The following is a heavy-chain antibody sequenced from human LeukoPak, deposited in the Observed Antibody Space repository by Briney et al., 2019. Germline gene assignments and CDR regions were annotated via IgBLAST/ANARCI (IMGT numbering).Heavy chain of an antibody. V-gene: IGHV4-34*01. D-gene: IGHD3-10*01. CDR2: INHSGST. CDR3: ARGRNGYGSGSYYNYPLDY. J-gene: IGHJ4*02. Sequence: PSETLSLTCAVYGGSFSGYYWSWIRQPPGKGLEWIGEINHSGSTNYNPSLKSRVTISVDTSKNQFSLKLSSVTAADTAVYYCARGRNGYGSGSYYNYPLDYWGQGTLVTVSS. CDR1: GGSFSGYY.